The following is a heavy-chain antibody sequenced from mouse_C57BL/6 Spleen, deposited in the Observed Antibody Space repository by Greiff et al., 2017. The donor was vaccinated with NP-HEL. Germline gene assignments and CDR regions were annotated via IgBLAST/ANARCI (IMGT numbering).Heavy chain of an antibody. CDR3: ASGSSYEKYAMDY. Sequence: VQLQQPGAELVMPGASVKLSCKASGYTFTSYWMHWVKQRPGQGLEWIGEIDPSDSYTNYNQKFKGKSTLTVDKSSSTAYMQLSSLTSEDSAVYYCASGSSYEKYAMDYWGQGTSVTVSS. J-gene: IGHJ4*01. V-gene: IGHV1-69*01. CDR1: GYTFTSYW. D-gene: IGHD1-1*01. CDR2: IDPSDSYT.